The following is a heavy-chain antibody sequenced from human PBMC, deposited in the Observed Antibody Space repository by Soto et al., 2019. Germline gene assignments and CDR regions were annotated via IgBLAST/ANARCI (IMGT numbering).Heavy chain of an antibody. D-gene: IGHD2-8*01. V-gene: IGHV3-11*06. J-gene: IGHJ6*02. CDR2: ISSSSSYT. Sequence: GGSLRLSCAASGFTFSDYYMSWIRQAPGKGLEWVSYISSSSSYTNYADSVKGRFTISRDNAKNSLYLQMNSLRAEDTAVYYCAREDGVCQGVTYYYYGMDVWGQGTTVTVSS. CDR3: AREDGVCQGVTYYYYGMDV. CDR1: GFTFSDYY.